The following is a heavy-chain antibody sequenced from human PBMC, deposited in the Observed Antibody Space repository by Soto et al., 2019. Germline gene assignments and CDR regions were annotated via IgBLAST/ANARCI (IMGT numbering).Heavy chain of an antibody. J-gene: IGHJ2*01. CDR3: ARGNYGEGYFDL. D-gene: IGHD4-17*01. CDR2: INHSGST. CDR1: GWSFSGYY. V-gene: IGHV4-34*01. Sequence: QVQLQPWGAGLLKPSETLSLTCAVYGWSFSGYYWSWIRQPPGKGLEWIGEINHSGSTNYNPSLKCRVTISVDTSKNQFALKLSSVTAADTAVYYCARGNYGEGYFDLWGRGTLVTVSS.